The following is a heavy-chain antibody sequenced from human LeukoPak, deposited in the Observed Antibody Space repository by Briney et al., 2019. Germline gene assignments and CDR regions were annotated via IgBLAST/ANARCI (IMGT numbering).Heavy chain of an antibody. D-gene: IGHD5-12*01. CDR2: IKQDGSEK. V-gene: IGHV3-7*05. Sequence: PGGSLRLSCGASGFTFRSYWMSWVRQAPGKGLEFVANIKQDGSEKNYVDSVKGRSTISRDNAKNSLYLQMNSLRAEDTAVYYCARDPDLRRGYDGEGYWGQGTLVTVSS. CDR3: ARDPDLRRGYDGEGY. J-gene: IGHJ4*02. CDR1: GFTFRSYW.